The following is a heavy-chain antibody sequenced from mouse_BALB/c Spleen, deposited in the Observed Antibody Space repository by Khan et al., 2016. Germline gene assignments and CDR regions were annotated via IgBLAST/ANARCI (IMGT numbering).Heavy chain of an antibody. Sequence: QLEESGPGLVKPSQSLSLTCTVTGYSITSDYAWNWIRQFPGNRLEWMGYISYSGSTSYNPSLKSRISITRDTSKNQFFLPLNSVTSEDTATYYCARSDYGDKDAMDYWGQGTSVTVSS. V-gene: IGHV3-2*02. CDR2: ISYSGST. CDR3: ARSDYGDKDAMDY. CDR1: GYSITSDYA. J-gene: IGHJ4*01. D-gene: IGHD1-1*01.